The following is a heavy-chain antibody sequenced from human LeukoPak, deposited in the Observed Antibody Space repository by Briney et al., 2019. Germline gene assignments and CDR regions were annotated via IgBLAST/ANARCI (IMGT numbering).Heavy chain of an antibody. CDR2: ISGSGGST. D-gene: IGHD6-19*01. CDR1: GFTFSSYA. CDR3: AKDRRIAVAGQEIDY. V-gene: IGHV3-23*01. Sequence: PGAPLRLSCAASGFTFSSYAMSWVRQAPGKGLEWVSAISGSGGSTYYEDSVKSRFTISRDNSKNTLYLQMNSLRAEDTAVYYCAKDRRIAVAGQEIDYWGQGTLVTVSS. J-gene: IGHJ4*02.